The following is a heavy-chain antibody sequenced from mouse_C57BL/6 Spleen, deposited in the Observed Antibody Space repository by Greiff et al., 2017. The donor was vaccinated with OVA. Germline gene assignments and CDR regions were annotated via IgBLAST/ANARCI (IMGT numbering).Heavy chain of an antibody. CDR1: GYTFTDYN. V-gene: IGHV1-22*01. CDR2: INPNNGGT. CDR3: ARRNWAGRYFDY. J-gene: IGHJ2*01. D-gene: IGHD4-1*01. Sequence: EVQLQQSGPELVKPGASVKMSCKASGYTFTDYNMHWVKQSHGKSLEWIGYINPNNGGTSYNQKFKGKATLTVNKSSSTAYMELRSLTSEDSAVYYCARRNWAGRYFDYWGQGTTLTVSS.